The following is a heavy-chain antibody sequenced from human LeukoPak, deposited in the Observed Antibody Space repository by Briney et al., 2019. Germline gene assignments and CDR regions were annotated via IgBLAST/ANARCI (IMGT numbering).Heavy chain of an antibody. J-gene: IGHJ3*02. CDR2: FDPEDGAT. V-gene: IGHV1-24*01. CDR3: ATASYYDILIGAMRAFDI. CDR1: GYTLTELS. D-gene: IGHD3-9*01. Sequence: ASLKVSCKVSGYTLTELSMHWVRQAPGKGLEWMGGFDPEDGATIYAQKFPGRVTTTEDTSTDTAYMELSRLRSEDPAVYYCATASYYDILIGAMRAFDIWGQGTMVTVSS.